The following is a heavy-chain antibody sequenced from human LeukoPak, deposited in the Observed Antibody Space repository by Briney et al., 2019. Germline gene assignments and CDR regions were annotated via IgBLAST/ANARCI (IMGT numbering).Heavy chain of an antibody. J-gene: IGHJ4*02. CDR2: ITTSGGDT. D-gene: IGHD3-10*01. Sequence: GWSLRLSCAASGFTFSSYAMNWVRQAPGKGLEYVSSITTSGGDTYYANSVKGRFTISRDNSKNTLYLQMGSLRAEDTAVYYCARGGAYGLGSYYNMDYWGQGALVTVSS. CDR3: ARGGAYGLGSYYNMDY. CDR1: GFTFSSYA. V-gene: IGHV3-64*01.